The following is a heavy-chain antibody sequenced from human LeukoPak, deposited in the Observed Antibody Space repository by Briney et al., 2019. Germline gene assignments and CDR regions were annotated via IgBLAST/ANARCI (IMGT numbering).Heavy chain of an antibody. V-gene: IGHV3-30*02. D-gene: IGHD1-26*01. CDR2: VSYDGRNK. CDR3: AKGVGLGGMDV. J-gene: IGHJ6*02. CDR1: GFSFTTYG. Sequence: GGSLRLSCAASGFSFTTYGMHWVRQAPGKGLEWVAYVSYDGRNKQYGDSVKGRFTISRDNSKNTVYLQMNSLTAEDSAVHYCAKGVGLGGMDVWGQGTTVTISS.